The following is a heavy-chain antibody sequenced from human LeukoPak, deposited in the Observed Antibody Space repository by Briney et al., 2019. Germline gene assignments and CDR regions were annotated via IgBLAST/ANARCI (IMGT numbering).Heavy chain of an antibody. CDR3: ARGPLRFNRYFDL. J-gene: IGHJ2*01. CDR2: IIPIFETA. D-gene: IGHD3-3*01. V-gene: IGHV1-69*13. CDR1: GGTFSSYA. Sequence: ASVKVSCKASGGTFSSYAITWVRQAPGQGLEWMGGIIPIFETANYAQKFQGRVTITADESTSTAYMELSSLRSEDTAVYYCARGPLRFNRYFDLWGRGTLVTVSS.